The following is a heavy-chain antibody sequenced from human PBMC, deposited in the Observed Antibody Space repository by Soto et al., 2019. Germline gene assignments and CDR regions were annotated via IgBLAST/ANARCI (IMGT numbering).Heavy chain of an antibody. Sequence: EVQLVESGGGLVQPGGSLRLSCVASGLTFSNSAMHWVRQAPGKGLEYVSVISSNGGNTYYANSVKGRFTISRDNSQNTVYLHMASLRAEDMAVYFCARGKDGSYFGYYYGMDVWGQGTTVTVSS. V-gene: IGHV3-64*01. D-gene: IGHD2-21*01. J-gene: IGHJ6*02. CDR1: GLTFSNSA. CDR3: ARGKDGSYFGYYYGMDV. CDR2: ISSNGGNT.